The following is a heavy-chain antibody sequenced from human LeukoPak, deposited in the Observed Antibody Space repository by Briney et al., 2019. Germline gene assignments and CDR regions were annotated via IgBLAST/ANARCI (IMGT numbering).Heavy chain of an antibody. Sequence: PSGTLSLTCAVSGASIFSGNWWSWVRQPPGKGLEWIGEIYHSGRANYNPSLKSRVTISLDKSKNQFSLNLSSVTAADTALYYCASSDGLPPRSDSSYDVLDYWGQGTLVTVSS. V-gene: IGHV4-4*02. CDR2: IYHSGRA. CDR1: GASIFSGNW. CDR3: ASSDGLPPRSDSSYDVLDY. J-gene: IGHJ4*02. D-gene: IGHD5-12*01.